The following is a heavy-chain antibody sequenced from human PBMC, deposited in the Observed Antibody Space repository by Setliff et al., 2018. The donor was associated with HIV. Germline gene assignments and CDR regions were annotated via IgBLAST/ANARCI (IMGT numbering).Heavy chain of an antibody. CDR3: ARDMEDFGVLPSAPFDP. CDR2: VHKSGNT. CDR1: GGSIRNYY. J-gene: IGHJ5*02. D-gene: IGHD2-2*01. Sequence: SETLSLTCTVSGGSIRNYYWSWIRQSAGKGLEWIGRVHKSGNTDYNPSLKGRITMSVDTSKNQFFLKLTSMTAADTAIYYCARDMEDFGVLPSAPFDPWGRGTLVTVSS. V-gene: IGHV4-4*07.